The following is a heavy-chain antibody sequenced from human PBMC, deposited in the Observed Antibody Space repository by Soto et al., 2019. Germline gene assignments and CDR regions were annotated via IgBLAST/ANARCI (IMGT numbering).Heavy chain of an antibody. V-gene: IGHV1-18*04. CDR2: ISAYNGNT. CDR1: GYTFTSYG. CDR3: ARDQYCTNGVCLNWFYYYYGMDV. J-gene: IGHJ6*02. D-gene: IGHD2-8*01. Sequence: ASVKVSCKASGYTFTSYGISWVRQAPGQGLEWMGWISAYNGNTNYAQKLQGRVTMTTDTPTSTAYMELRSLRSDDTAVYYCARDQYCTNGVCLNWFYYYYGMDVWGQGTTVTVSS.